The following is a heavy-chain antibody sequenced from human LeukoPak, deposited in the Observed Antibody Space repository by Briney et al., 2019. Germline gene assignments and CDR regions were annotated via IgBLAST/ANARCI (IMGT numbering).Heavy chain of an antibody. D-gene: IGHD3-22*01. V-gene: IGHV3-23*01. CDR1: GFTFSSHA. CDR3: AKLYDSSGYSLFDN. J-gene: IGHJ3*02. Sequence: GGSLRLSCAASGFTFSSHAMSWVRQAPGKGLEWVSVISGSGGSTYCADSVKGRFTISRDNSKNTLYLQMNSLRAEDTAVYYCAKLYDSSGYSLFDNWGQGTMVTVSS. CDR2: ISGSGGST.